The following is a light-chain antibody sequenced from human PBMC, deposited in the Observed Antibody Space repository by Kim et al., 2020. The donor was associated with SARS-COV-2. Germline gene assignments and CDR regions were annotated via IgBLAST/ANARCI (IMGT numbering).Light chain of an antibody. Sequence: ASVGERVTISCPASQGISTYLAWYQQKSGEAPKLLMYSASILQSGVPSRFSGSGSGTEFTLTIGSLQPEDFATYYCQQFNNYPITFGQGTRLEIK. CDR2: SAS. V-gene: IGKV1-9*01. J-gene: IGKJ5*01. CDR1: QGISTY. CDR3: QQFNNYPIT.